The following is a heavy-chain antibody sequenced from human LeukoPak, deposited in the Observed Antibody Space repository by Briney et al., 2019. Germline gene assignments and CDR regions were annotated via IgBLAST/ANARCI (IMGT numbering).Heavy chain of an antibody. D-gene: IGHD4-11*01. V-gene: IGHV3-66*02. CDR2: IYSGGST. J-gene: IGHJ3*02. CDR3: ARVQYDAFDI. Sequence: GGSLRLSCAASGFPVSSNYMSWVRQAPGKGLEGVSVIYSGGSTYYADSVKGRFTISRDNSKNTLYLQMNSLRAEDTAVYYCARVQYDAFDIWGQGTMVTVSS. CDR1: GFPVSSNY.